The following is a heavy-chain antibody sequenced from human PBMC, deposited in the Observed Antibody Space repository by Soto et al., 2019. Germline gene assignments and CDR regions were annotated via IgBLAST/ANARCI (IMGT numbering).Heavy chain of an antibody. J-gene: IGHJ4*02. CDR3: ARDLGYPDY. Sequence: KSSETLSLTCAVSGYSISSGYYWGWIRQPPGKGLEWIGSIYHSGSTYYNPSLKSRVTISVDTSKNQFSLKLSSVTAADTAVYYCARDLGYPDYWGQGTLVTVSS. CDR2: IYHSGST. V-gene: IGHV4-38-2*02. CDR1: GYSISSGYY. D-gene: IGHD2-15*01.